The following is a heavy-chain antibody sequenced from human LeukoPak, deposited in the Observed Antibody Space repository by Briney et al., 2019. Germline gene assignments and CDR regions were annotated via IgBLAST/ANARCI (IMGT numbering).Heavy chain of an antibody. CDR3: ARDVSSSWGRWFDP. Sequence: PSETLSLTCTVSGGSISSDNYYWGWIRQPPGKGLEWIGSIYYSGTTYYNPSLKSRVTISVDTSKNQFSLKLSSVTAADTAVYYCARDVSSSWGRWFDPWGQGTLVTVSS. V-gene: IGHV4-39*07. J-gene: IGHJ5*02. CDR1: GGSISSDNYY. CDR2: IYYSGTT. D-gene: IGHD6-6*01.